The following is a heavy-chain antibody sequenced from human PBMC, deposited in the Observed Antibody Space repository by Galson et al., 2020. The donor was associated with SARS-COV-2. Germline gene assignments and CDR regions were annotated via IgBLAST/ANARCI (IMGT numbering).Heavy chain of an antibody. CDR2: IHYSGST. J-gene: IGHJ3*02. Sequence: SETLSLTCTVSGGSISSSSYYWGWIRQPPGKGLEWIGSIHYSGSTYYNSSLKSRVTISVDTSKNPFSLQLSPLTAADTAVYYCARLAIPRRLLSSQDSVEIWGRGTMLTGSS. CDR1: GGSISSSSYY. V-gene: IGHV4-39*01. CDR3: ARLAIPRRLLSSQDSVEI. D-gene: IGHD2-21*02.